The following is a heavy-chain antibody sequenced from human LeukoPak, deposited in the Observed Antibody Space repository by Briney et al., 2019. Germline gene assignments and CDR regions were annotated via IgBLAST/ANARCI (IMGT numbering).Heavy chain of an antibody. CDR1: GFTFSSYA. D-gene: IGHD1-26*01. V-gene: IGHV3-23*01. Sequence: GGSLRLSCAASGFTFSSYAMTWVRQAPGKGLEWVSSIRGSGGNTYYADSVKGRFTISRDTSKNTLYLQMSSLRAEDTGLYYCAKPLINGYYVGFFYDSWGQGTLVTVSS. CDR2: IRGSGGNT. J-gene: IGHJ4*02. CDR3: AKPLINGYYVGFFYDS.